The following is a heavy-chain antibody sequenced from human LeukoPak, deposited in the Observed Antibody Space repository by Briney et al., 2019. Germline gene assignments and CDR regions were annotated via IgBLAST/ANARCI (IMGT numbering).Heavy chain of an antibody. CDR2: ISYDGSNK. Sequence: GGSLRLSCAASGFTFSSYAVHWVRQVPGKGLEWVAVISYDGSNKYYADSVKGRFTISRDNAKSTLYLQMNSLRAGDTAIYYCAQIIDGTTTGIDSWGQGTLVTVSS. CDR1: GFTFSSYA. J-gene: IGHJ4*02. V-gene: IGHV3-30*04. D-gene: IGHD1-7*01. CDR3: AQIIDGTTTGIDS.